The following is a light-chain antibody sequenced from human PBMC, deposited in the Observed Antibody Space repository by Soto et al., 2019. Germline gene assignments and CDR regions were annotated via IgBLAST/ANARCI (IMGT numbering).Light chain of an antibody. V-gene: IGLV1-44*01. J-gene: IGLJ1*01. Sequence: QSVLTQPPSASGNPGQRVTISCSGSSSNVGGNPVNWYQHVPTTAPKLLIYTNTQRPSGVPDRFSGSKSGTSASLAISGLQSEDEADYYCASWDDSLNGPVFGTGTKVTVL. CDR2: TNT. CDR3: ASWDDSLNGPV. CDR1: SSNVGGNP.